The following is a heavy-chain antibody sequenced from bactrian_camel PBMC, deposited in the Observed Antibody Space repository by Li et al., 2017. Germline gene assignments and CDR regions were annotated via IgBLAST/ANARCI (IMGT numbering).Heavy chain of an antibody. J-gene: IGHJ6*01. V-gene: IGHV3-2*01. Sequence: HVQLVESGGGLVQPGGSLRLSCAGSGFTFSSHYMTWVRQAPGKGLEWVSSIYNDGSDTYYADSMKGRFTISIDNAKITAYLQMNSLKSEDTALYYCATDDDTVVAGADFGYWGQGTQVTVS. CDR3: ATDDDTVVAGADFGY. CDR2: IYNDGSDT. D-gene: IGHD6*01. CDR1: GFTFSSHY.